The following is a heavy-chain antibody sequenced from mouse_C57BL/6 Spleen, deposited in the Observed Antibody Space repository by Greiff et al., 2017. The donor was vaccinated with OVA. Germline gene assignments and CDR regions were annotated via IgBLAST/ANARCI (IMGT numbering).Heavy chain of an antibody. J-gene: IGHJ4*01. V-gene: IGHV1-15*01. Sequence: QVQLQQSGAELVRPGASVTLSCKASGYTFTDYEMHWVKQTPVHGLEWIGAIDPETGGTAYNQKFKGKAILTADKSSSTDYMELRSLTSEDSAVYYCTREGYDYFYYAMDYWGQGTSVTVSS. CDR3: TREGYDYFYYAMDY. CDR2: IDPETGGT. D-gene: IGHD2-4*01. CDR1: GYTFTDYE.